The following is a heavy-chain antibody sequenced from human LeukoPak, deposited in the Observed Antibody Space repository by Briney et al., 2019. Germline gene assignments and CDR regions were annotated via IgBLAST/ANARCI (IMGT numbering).Heavy chain of an antibody. CDR1: GYTFNNYW. CDR3: ARRSSIAAHFDY. V-gene: IGHV5-51*01. D-gene: IGHD6-6*01. Sequence: GESLKISCKASGYTFNNYWIGWVRQMPGKGLEWMGIIYPGDSDTRYSPSFQGQVTISADKSISTAYLQWSSLKASDTAMYYCARRSSIAAHFDYWGQGTLVTVSS. CDR2: IYPGDSDT. J-gene: IGHJ4*02.